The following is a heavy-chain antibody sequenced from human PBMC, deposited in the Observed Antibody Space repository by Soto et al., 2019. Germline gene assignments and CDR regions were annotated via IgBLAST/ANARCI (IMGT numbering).Heavy chain of an antibody. J-gene: IGHJ6*02. CDR3: ANTYYDFWSGYSPDYYGMDV. CDR2: IIPIFGTA. V-gene: IGHV1-69*13. D-gene: IGHD3-3*01. CDR1: GGTFSSYA. Sequence: SVKVSCKASGGTFSSYAISWVRQAPGQGLEWMGGIIPIFGTANYAQKFQGRVTITADESTSTAYMELSSLRSEDTAVYYCANTYYDFWSGYSPDYYGMDVWGQGTTVTVSS.